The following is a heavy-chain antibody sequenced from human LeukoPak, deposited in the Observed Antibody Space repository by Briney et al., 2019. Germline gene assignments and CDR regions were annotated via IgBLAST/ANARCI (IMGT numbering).Heavy chain of an antibody. J-gene: IGHJ4*02. CDR3: ASGWLGEFLDY. CDR1: GYTFTGYY. CDR2: INPNSGGT. V-gene: IGHV1-2*06. D-gene: IGHD3-10*01. Sequence: GASAKVSCKASGYTFTGYYMHWVRQAPGQGLEWMGRINPNSGGTNYAQKFQGRVTMTRDTSISTAYMELSSLRSEDTAVYYCASGWLGEFLDYWGQGTLVTVSS.